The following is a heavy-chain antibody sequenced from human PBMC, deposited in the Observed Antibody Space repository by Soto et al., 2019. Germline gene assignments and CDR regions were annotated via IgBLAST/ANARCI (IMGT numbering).Heavy chain of an antibody. CDR3: ARYGALCYPFSPGYLRSPFGLSYYLVV. CDR1: GGSISSYY. V-gene: IGHV4-59*01. D-gene: IGHD3-9*01. CDR2: IYYSGST. Sequence: PSETLSLTCTVSGGSISSYYWSWIRQPPGKGLEWIGYIYYSGSTNYNPSLKSRVTISVDTSKNQFSLKLSSVTAAHTAVYFSARYGALCYPFSPGYLRSPFGLSYYLVVWGKGTTVTASS. J-gene: IGHJ6*03.